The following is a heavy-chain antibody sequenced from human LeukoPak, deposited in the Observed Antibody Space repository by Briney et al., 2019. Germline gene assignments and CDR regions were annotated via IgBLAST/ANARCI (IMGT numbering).Heavy chain of an antibody. D-gene: IGHD3-3*01. V-gene: IGHV1-8*01. CDR1: GYTFTSYD. Sequence: GASVKVSCKASGYTFTSYDINWVRQATGQGLEWMGWMNPNSGNTGYAQKFQGRVTVTRNTSISTAYMELSSLRSEDTAVYYCARAGYDFWSGYYKDYYYYYYMDVWGKGTTVTVSS. J-gene: IGHJ6*03. CDR3: ARAGYDFWSGYYKDYYYYYYMDV. CDR2: MNPNSGNT.